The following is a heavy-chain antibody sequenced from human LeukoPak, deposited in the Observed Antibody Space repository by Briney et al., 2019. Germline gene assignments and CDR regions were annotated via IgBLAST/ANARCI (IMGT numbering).Heavy chain of an antibody. CDR1: GLTFDDYA. Sequence: GGSLRLSCEASGLTFDDYAMHWVRQAPGKGLEWVSLISGDGGSTYYAGSVKGRFTISRDNSKNSLYLQMNSLRTEDTALYYCAKGPDSSGWLAPDYWGQGTLVTVSS. D-gene: IGHD6-19*01. J-gene: IGHJ4*02. CDR3: AKGPDSSGWLAPDY. V-gene: IGHV3-43*02. CDR2: ISGDGGST.